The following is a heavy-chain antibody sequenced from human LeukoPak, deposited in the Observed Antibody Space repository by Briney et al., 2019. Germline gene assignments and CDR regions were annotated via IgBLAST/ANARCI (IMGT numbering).Heavy chain of an antibody. J-gene: IGHJ4*02. V-gene: IGHV4-34*01. D-gene: IGHD1-1*01. Sequence: SETLSLTCAVSGGSFSDYDWSWIRQPPGKGLEWIGEINHSGSTNDNPSLKSRVTMSVDTSKSQFSLNLRSVTAADTAVYYCARYVPVKTGTTRASFDSWGRGTLVTVSS. CDR3: ARYVPVKTGTTRASFDS. CDR2: INHSGST. CDR1: GGSFSDYD.